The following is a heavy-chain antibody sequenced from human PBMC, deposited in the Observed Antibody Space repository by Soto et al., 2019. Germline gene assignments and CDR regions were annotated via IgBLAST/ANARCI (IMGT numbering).Heavy chain of an antibody. CDR2: ISSSSSYI. Sequence: PGGSLRLSCAASGFTFSSYSMNWVRQAPGKGLEWVSSISSSSSYIYYADSVKGRFTISRDNAKNSLYLQMNSLRAEDTAVYYCARDRDIVVVPAALAIWGQGTMVTVSS. J-gene: IGHJ3*02. CDR3: ARDRDIVVVPAALAI. D-gene: IGHD2-2*01. V-gene: IGHV3-21*01. CDR1: GFTFSSYS.